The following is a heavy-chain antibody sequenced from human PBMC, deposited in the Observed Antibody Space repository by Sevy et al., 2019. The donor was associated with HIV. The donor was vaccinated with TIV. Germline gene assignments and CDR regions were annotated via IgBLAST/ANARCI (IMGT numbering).Heavy chain of an antibody. CDR1: GFTFVSYA. D-gene: IGHD3-22*01. CDR3: AKASYRDYYDSGGYETE. CDR2: ISSDGRNI. Sequence: EGSLRLSCAASGFTFVSYAMHWVRQAPGKGLEWVAMISSDGRNINYADSVKGRFTISRDTSKNTLLLQMNSLRAEDTAVYYCAKASYRDYYDSGGYETEWGQGTLVTVSS. V-gene: IGHV3-30*04. J-gene: IGHJ4*02.